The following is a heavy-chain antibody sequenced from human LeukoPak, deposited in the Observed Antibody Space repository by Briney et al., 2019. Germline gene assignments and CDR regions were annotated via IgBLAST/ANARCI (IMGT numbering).Heavy chain of an antibody. Sequence: PGGSLRLSCKGAGYTFRSYWIGWVRQMPGRGLESMGFIYPGDSDTRYSPSFEGQVTISADKSISTAYLQFTSLKASDTAMYYCARHKEGNGRDLDYWGQGTLVTVSS. J-gene: IGHJ4*02. CDR2: IYPGDSDT. D-gene: IGHD2-8*01. CDR3: ARHKEGNGRDLDY. V-gene: IGHV5-51*01. CDR1: GYTFRSYW.